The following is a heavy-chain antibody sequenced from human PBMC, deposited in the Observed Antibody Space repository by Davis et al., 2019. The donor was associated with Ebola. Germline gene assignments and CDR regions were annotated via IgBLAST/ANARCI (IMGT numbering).Heavy chain of an antibody. CDR1: GYTFTGYY. J-gene: IGHJ5*02. CDR2: IIPIFGTA. D-gene: IGHD6-19*01. Sequence: SVKVSCKASGYTFTGYYMHWVRQAPGQGLEWMGGIIPIFGTANYAQKFQGRVTITADESTSTAYMELSSLRSEDTAVYYCARGPPPNYSSGWFDWFDPWGQGTLVTVSS. V-gene: IGHV1-69*13. CDR3: ARGPPPNYSSGWFDWFDP.